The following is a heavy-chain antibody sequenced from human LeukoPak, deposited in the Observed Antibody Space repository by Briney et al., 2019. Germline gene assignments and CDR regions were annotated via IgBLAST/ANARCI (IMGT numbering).Heavy chain of an antibody. J-gene: IGHJ3*02. CDR3: AGGEGRDAFDI. Sequence: SEALSLTCMVSVGSISRYYWSSIRQPPGKGLEWIGYIYYSGCTNYNPYLKSRGTISVDTSKNQFSLKLSSVPAADTAVYYCAGGEGRDAFDIWGQGTMVTVSS. CDR2: IYYSGCT. CDR1: VGSISRYY. D-gene: IGHD2-15*01. V-gene: IGHV4-59*01.